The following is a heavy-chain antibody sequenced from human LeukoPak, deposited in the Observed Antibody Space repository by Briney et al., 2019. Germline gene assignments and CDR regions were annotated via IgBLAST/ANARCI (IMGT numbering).Heavy chain of an antibody. D-gene: IGHD2-21*02. CDR3: ARVTDPRYNWFDP. V-gene: IGHV4-4*07. Sequence: SETLSLTCTVSGGSISSYYWSWIRQPAGKGPEWIGRIHASGSTNYNPSLKSRVNMSVDTSKNQFSLKLNSVTAADTAVYYCARVTDPRYNWFDPWGQGTLVTVSS. CDR1: GGSISSYY. J-gene: IGHJ5*02. CDR2: IHASGST.